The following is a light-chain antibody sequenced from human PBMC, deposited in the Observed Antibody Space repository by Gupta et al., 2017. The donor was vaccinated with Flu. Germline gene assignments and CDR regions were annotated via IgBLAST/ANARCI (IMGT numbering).Light chain of an antibody. J-gene: IGLJ3*02. V-gene: IGLV1-51*02. CDR1: DSNIGKKY. Sequence: VTISCSGGDSNIGKKYVSWYQQFAGTAPKRLMYENDKRPSGIPDRFSGSKSGTSATLGITGLQTGDEADYYCGEWDDSLYTMLFGGGTKLTVL. CDR3: GEWDDSLYTML. CDR2: END.